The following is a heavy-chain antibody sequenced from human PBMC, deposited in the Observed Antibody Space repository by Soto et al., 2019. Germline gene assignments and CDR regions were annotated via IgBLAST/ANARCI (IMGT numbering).Heavy chain of an antibody. Sequence: GESLKISCNGSGYIFTSYWISWVRQMPGKGLEWMGRIDPSDSYTNYSPSFQGHVTISADKSISTAYLQWSSLKASDTAMYYCARSRPESHSSGFHPWGQGPLVTVSS. CDR1: GYIFTSYW. CDR2: IDPSDSYT. J-gene: IGHJ5*02. D-gene: IGHD6-19*01. V-gene: IGHV5-10-1*01. CDR3: ARSRPESHSSGFHP.